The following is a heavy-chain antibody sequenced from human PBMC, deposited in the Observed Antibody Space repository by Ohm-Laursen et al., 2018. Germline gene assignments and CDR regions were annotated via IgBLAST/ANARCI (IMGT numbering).Heavy chain of an antibody. CDR3: AKAMYYYDSSGYFPCADY. V-gene: IGHV3-23*01. CDR2: ISGSGGST. D-gene: IGHD3-22*01. CDR1: GFTFSSYA. Sequence: SLRLSCTASGFTFSSYAMSWVRQAPGKGLEWVSAISGSGGSTYYADSVKGRFTISRDNSKNTLYLQTNSLRAEDTAVYYCAKAMYYYDSSGYFPCADYWGQGTLVTVSS. J-gene: IGHJ4*02.